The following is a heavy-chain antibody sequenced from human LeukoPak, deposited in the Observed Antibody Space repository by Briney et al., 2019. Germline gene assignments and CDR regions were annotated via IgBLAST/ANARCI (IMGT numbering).Heavy chain of an antibody. CDR3: ARAGRLYYGSGSYLGFYYGMDV. V-gene: IGHV4-4*07. CDR1: GGSISSYY. J-gene: IGHJ6*02. Sequence: PSETLSLTCTVSGGSISSYYWSWIRQPAGKGLQWIGRIYTSGSTNYNPSLKSRVTISVDTSKNQFSLKLSSVTAADTAVYYCARAGRLYYGSGSYLGFYYGMDVWGQGTTATVSS. D-gene: IGHD3-10*01. CDR2: IYTSGST.